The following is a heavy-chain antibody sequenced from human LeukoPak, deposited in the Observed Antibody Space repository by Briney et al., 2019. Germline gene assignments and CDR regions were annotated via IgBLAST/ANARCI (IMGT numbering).Heavy chain of an antibody. Sequence: SETLSLTCTVSGGSISSYYWSWIRQPPGKGLEWIGYIYYSGSTNYNPSLKSRVTISVDTSKNQFSLKLSSVTAAGTAVYYCARHRASQTRWFDPWGQGTLVTVSS. CDR3: ARHRASQTRWFDP. J-gene: IGHJ5*02. CDR2: IYYSGST. CDR1: GGSISSYY. V-gene: IGHV4-59*08.